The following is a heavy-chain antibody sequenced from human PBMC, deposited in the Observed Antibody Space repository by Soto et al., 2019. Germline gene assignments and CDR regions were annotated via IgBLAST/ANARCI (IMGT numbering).Heavy chain of an antibody. CDR3: AKGLRNYVDPFDI. J-gene: IGHJ3*02. CDR1: GFTFSSYA. D-gene: IGHD1-7*01. Sequence: EVQLLESGGGLVQPGGSLRLSCAASGFTFSSYAMSWVRQAPGKGLEWVSAISGSGGSTYYADSVKGRFTISRDNSKNTRYLERNSLRAEDTAVYYCAKGLRNYVDPFDIWGQGTMVTVSS. CDR2: ISGSGGST. V-gene: IGHV3-23*01.